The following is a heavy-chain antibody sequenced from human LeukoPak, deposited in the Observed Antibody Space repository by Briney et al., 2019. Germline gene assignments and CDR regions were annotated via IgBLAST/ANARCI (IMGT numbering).Heavy chain of an antibody. CDR1: GYTFTGYY. J-gene: IGHJ4*02. CDR2: INPNSGGT. D-gene: IGHD6-6*01. V-gene: IGHV1-2*02. CDR3: PRSGYSSSSHIYS. Sequence: ASVKVSCKASGYTFTGYYIHWVRQAPGQGLEWVGWINPNSGGTNYVQKFQGRVTITRDTSISTAYMELSRLRSDDTPGCYGPRSGYSSSSHIYSWGQGALVTVSS.